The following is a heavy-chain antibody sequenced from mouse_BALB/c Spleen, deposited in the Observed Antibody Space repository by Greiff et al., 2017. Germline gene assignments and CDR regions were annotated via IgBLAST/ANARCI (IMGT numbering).Heavy chain of an antibody. CDR1: GFTFSSYA. CDR3: AKDYSYAMDY. V-gene: IGHV5-9-3*01. J-gene: IGHJ4*01. CDR2: ISSGGSYT. Sequence: EVHLVESGGGLVKPGGSLKLSCAASGFTFSSYAMSWVRQTPEKRLEWVATISSGGSYTYYPDSVKGRFTISRDNAKNTLYLQMSSLRSEDTAMYYCAKDYSYAMDYWGQGTSVTVSS. D-gene: IGHD1-1*01.